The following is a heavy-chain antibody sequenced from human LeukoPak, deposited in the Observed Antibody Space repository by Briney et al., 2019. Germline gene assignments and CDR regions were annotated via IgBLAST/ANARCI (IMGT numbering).Heavy chain of an antibody. V-gene: IGHV1-69*05. D-gene: IGHD2-2*01. CDR3: ARDDTLDRYCSSTSCPNWFDP. Sequence: SVKVSCKASGGTFSSYAISWVRRAPGQGLEWMGGSIPIFGTANYAQKFQGRVTITTDESTSTAYMELSSLRSEDTAVYYCARDDTLDRYCSSTSCPNWFDPWGQGTLVTVSS. CDR2: SIPIFGTA. CDR1: GGTFSSYA. J-gene: IGHJ5*02.